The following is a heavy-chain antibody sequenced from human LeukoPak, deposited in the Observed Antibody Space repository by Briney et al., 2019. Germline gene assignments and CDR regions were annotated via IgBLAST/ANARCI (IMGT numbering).Heavy chain of an antibody. CDR1: GFTVSSNY. J-gene: IGHJ4*02. Sequence: PGGSLRLSCAASGFTVSSNYMYWVRQAPGKGLEWVSSIYIGGSTYYADSVKGRFTISRDNSKNMVSLQMNSLRAEDTAMYYCARGGRNGYNYFDYWGQGTLVAVSS. D-gene: IGHD5-24*01. CDR3: ARGGRNGYNYFDY. V-gene: IGHV3-53*01. CDR2: IYIGGST.